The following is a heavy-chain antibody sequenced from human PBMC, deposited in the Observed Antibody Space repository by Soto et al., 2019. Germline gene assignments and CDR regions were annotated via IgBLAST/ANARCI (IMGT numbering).Heavy chain of an antibody. CDR3: AREREEPAVRPYSQH. CDR2: IWYDGSNK. D-gene: IGHD2-2*01. CDR1: GFTFSSYG. V-gene: IGHV3-33*01. J-gene: IGHJ1*01. Sequence: QVQMVESGGGVVQPGRSLRLSCAASGFTFSSYGMHWVRQAPGKGLEWVAVIWYDGSNKYYADSVKGRFTISRDNSKNPRYRQRNGRGPKATAGNNGAREREEPAVRPYSQHWARGPLATVP.